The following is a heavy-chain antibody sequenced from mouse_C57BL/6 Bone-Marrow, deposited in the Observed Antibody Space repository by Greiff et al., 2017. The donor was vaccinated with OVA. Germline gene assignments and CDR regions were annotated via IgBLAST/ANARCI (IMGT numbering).Heavy chain of an antibody. V-gene: IGHV1-18*01. Sequence: EVKLLESGPELVKPGASVKIPCKASGYTFTDYNMDWVKQSHGKSLEWIGDINPNNGGTIYNQKFKGKATLTVDKSSSTAYMELRSLTSEDTAVYYCARGGVITTVVATENYFDYWGQGTTLTVSS. J-gene: IGHJ2*01. D-gene: IGHD1-1*01. CDR2: INPNNGGT. CDR3: ARGGVITTVVATENYFDY. CDR1: GYTFTDYN.